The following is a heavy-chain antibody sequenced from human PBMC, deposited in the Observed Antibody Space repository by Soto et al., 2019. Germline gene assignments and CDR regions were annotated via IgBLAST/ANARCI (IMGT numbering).Heavy chain of an antibody. Sequence: EVQLVESGGGLVQPGGSLRLSCAASGFTFSNYWMSWVRQAPGKGLEWVANIKQDGGDKYYVDSVKGRFSISRDNAKNSLYLYMNSLRAEDTAVYYCARVQSLAGVYWGQGTLVTVSS. V-gene: IGHV3-7*05. CDR1: GFTFSNYW. CDR3: ARVQSLAGVY. J-gene: IGHJ4*02. D-gene: IGHD6-19*01. CDR2: IKQDGGDK.